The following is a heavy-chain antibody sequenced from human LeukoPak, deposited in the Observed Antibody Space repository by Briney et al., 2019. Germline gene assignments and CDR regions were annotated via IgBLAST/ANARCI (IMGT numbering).Heavy chain of an antibody. D-gene: IGHD6-19*01. CDR2: INSDGSST. V-gene: IGHV3-74*01. CDR1: GFTVSNNY. CDR3: ARRWAVAAVDY. J-gene: IGHJ4*02. Sequence: GGSLRLSCVASGFTVSNNYMSWVRQAPGKGPVWVSRINSDGSSTDYADSVKGRFTISRDNAKNTLYLQMNSLRAEDTAVYYCARRWAVAAVDYWGQGTLVTVSS.